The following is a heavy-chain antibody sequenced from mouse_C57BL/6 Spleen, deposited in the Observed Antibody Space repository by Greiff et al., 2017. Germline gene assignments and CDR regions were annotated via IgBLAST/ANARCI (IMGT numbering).Heavy chain of an antibody. CDR2: IDPANGNP. D-gene: IGHD2-3*01. Sequence: EVQLQQSVAELVRPGASVKLSCTASGFNIKNTYMHWVKQRPEQGLEWIGRIDPANGNPKYAPKFPGKATKTADEASNTASLQLSSLTSEDTAIYYSASPIYDGFYYFGYWGQGTTLTVSS. V-gene: IGHV14-3*01. CDR1: GFNIKNTY. CDR3: ASPIYDGFYYFGY. J-gene: IGHJ2*01.